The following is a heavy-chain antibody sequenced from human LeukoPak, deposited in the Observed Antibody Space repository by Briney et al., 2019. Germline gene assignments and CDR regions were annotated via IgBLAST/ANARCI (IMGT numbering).Heavy chain of an antibody. V-gene: IGHV3-23*01. CDR2: ISGSGGST. Sequence: QPGGSLRLSCAASGFTFSSYAMSWVRQAPGKGLEWVSAISGSGGSTYYADSVKGRFTISRDNSKNTLNLQMNRLRAEDTAVYYCAKDPEYSSGWYLDYWGQGTLVTVSS. CDR1: GFTFSSYA. D-gene: IGHD6-19*01. J-gene: IGHJ4*02. CDR3: AKDPEYSSGWYLDY.